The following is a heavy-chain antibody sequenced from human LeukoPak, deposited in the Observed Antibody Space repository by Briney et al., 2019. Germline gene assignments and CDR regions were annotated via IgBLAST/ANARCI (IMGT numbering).Heavy chain of an antibody. CDR2: IYYSGST. Sequence: SETLSLTCTVSGGSISSYYWSWIRQPPGKGLEWIGYIYYSGSTNYNPSLKSRVTISVDTSKNQFSLKLSSVTAADTAVYYCARGRPYYYDSWGNYFDYWGQGTLVTVSS. V-gene: IGHV4-59*01. CDR3: ARGRPYYYDSWGNYFDY. D-gene: IGHD3-22*01. J-gene: IGHJ4*02. CDR1: GGSISSYY.